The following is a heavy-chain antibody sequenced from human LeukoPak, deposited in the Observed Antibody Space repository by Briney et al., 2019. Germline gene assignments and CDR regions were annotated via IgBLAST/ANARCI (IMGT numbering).Heavy chain of an antibody. CDR2: ISSSSSYI. Sequence: GGSLRLSCAASGFTFSSYAMSWVRQAPGKGLEWVSSISSSSSYIYYADSVKGRFTISRDNAKNSLYLQMNSLRAEDTAVYYCARDPSADYGMDVWGQGTTVTVSS. J-gene: IGHJ6*02. D-gene: IGHD3-3*01. CDR3: ARDPSADYGMDV. V-gene: IGHV3-21*01. CDR1: GFTFSSYA.